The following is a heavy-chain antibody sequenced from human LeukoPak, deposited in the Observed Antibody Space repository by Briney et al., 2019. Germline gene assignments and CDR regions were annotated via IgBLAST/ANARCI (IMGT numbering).Heavy chain of an antibody. Sequence: ASVKVSCKASGYTFTGYYMHWVRQAPGQGLEWMGWINPNSGGTNYAQKFQGRVTMTRDTSISTAYMELSRLRSGDTAVYYCARDIAVAGIFPYYYYMDVWGKGTTVTVSS. CDR1: GYTFTGYY. V-gene: IGHV1-2*02. D-gene: IGHD6-19*01. J-gene: IGHJ6*03. CDR3: ARDIAVAGIFPYYYYMDV. CDR2: INPNSGGT.